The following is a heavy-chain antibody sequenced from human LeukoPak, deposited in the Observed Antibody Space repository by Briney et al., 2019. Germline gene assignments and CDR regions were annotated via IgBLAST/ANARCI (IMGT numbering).Heavy chain of an antibody. J-gene: IGHJ5*02. CDR2: ISAYNGNT. V-gene: IGHV1-18*01. CDR1: GYTFTSYG. D-gene: IGHD6-6*01. CDR3: ARDLGSSATSTNWFDP. Sequence: GASVKVSCKASGYTFTSYGISWLRQAPGQGLEWMGWISAYNGNTNYAQKLQGRVTMTTDTSTSTAYVELRSLRSDDTAVYYCARDLGSSATSTNWFDPWGQGTLVTVSS.